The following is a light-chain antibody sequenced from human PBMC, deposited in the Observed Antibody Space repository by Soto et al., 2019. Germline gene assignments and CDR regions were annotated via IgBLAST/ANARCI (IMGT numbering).Light chain of an antibody. CDR2: TAS. J-gene: IGKJ2*02. CDR1: QRINKY. Sequence: DIQMTQSPSSLSASVGDSVTIPCRASQRINKYLHWSQQRSGRAPRLLIHTASSLHSGVPSRCSGSGSGSDFTLPISSLQPEDVATYFCQLSFSTPCTFGQGTKLEI. CDR3: QLSFSTPCT. V-gene: IGKV1-39*01.